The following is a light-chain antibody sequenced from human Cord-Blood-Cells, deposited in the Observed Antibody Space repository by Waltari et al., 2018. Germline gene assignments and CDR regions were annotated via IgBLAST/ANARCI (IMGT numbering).Light chain of an antibody. CDR1: SSDVGSYNL. CDR3: CSYAGSSTWV. Sequence: QSALTQPASVSGSPGQSITISCTGTSSDVGSYNLVSWYQQHPGKAPKLMIYEGSKRPSGFPNRFSGSNSGNTASLTISGRQAEDEADYYCCSYAGSSTWVFGGGTKLTVL. J-gene: IGLJ3*02. V-gene: IGLV2-23*01. CDR2: EGS.